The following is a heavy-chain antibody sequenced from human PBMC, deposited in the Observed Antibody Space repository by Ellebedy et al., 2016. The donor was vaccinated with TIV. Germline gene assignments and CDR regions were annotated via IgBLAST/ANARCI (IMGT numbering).Heavy chain of an antibody. CDR3: AKSPPSQWELLRRDAFDI. J-gene: IGHJ3*02. CDR2: ISGSGIST. V-gene: IGHV3-23*01. D-gene: IGHD1-26*01. Sequence: GGSLRLXXAASGFTFSSHAMSWVRQAPGKGLEWVSSISGSGISTYYADSVKGRFTISRDNSKNTLYLQMNSLRAEDTAVYYCAKSPPSQWELLRRDAFDIWGQGTMVTVSS. CDR1: GFTFSSHA.